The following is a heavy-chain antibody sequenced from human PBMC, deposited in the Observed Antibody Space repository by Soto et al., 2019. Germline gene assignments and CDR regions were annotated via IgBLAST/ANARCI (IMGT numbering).Heavy chain of an antibody. CDR2: ISAYNGNT. V-gene: IGHV1-18*01. D-gene: IGHD2-21*02. Sequence: ASVKVSCKASGYTFTSYGISWVRQAPGQGLEWMGWISAYNGNTNYAQKLQGRVTMTTDTSTSTAYMELRSLRSDDTAVYYCARDRPLAYCGGDCYPLDYWGQGTLVTVSS. J-gene: IGHJ4*02. CDR3: ARDRPLAYCGGDCYPLDY. CDR1: GYTFTSYG.